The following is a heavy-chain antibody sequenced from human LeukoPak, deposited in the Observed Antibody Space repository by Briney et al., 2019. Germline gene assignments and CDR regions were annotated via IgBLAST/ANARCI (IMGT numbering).Heavy chain of an antibody. D-gene: IGHD3-16*02. V-gene: IGHV3-23*01. Sequence: PGGSLRLSCAASGFTFSSYAMSWVRQAPGKGLEWVSAISGSGGSTYYADSVKGRFTISRDNSKNTLYLQMNSLRAEDTAVYYCAKSYDYIWGSYRTEYFQHWGPGTLVTVSS. J-gene: IGHJ1*01. CDR2: ISGSGGST. CDR1: GFTFSSYA. CDR3: AKSYDYIWGSYRTEYFQH.